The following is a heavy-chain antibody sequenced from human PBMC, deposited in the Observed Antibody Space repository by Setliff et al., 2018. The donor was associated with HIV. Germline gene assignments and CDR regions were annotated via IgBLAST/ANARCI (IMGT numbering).Heavy chain of an antibody. CDR1: GFTFSIHA. V-gene: IGHV3-23*01. CDR3: ARSQPMAQGVTPFDY. J-gene: IGHJ4*02. D-gene: IGHD3-10*01. CDR2: ISGSGGNT. Sequence: GSLRLSCAAPGFTFSIHAMSWVRQAPGKGLEWVSAISGSGGNTHYADSVRGRFTISRDNPKNSLYLQMNSLRAEDSAVYYCARSQPMAQGVTPFDYWGQGVLVTVSS.